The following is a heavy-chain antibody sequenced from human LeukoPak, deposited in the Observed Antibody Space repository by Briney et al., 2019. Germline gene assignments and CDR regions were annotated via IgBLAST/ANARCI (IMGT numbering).Heavy chain of an antibody. CDR2: IYYSGST. V-gene: IGHV4-59*01. D-gene: IGHD5-18*01. Sequence: SETLSLTCTVSGGSISSYYWNWIRQPPGEGLEWIGYIYYSGSTNYNPSLKSRVTISVDTSKNQFTLRLSSVTAADTAVYYCAKDRIQLPEAWGQGTLVTVSS. CDR1: GGSISSYY. CDR3: AKDRIQLPEA. J-gene: IGHJ5*02.